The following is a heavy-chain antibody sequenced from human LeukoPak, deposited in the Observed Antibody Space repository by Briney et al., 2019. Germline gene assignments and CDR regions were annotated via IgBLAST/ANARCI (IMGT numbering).Heavy chain of an antibody. Sequence: SETLSLTCTVSGGSISSGHYWGWIRQPPGKGLEWIGSMYHSGSTYYNPPLKSRVTISEDTSKNQFSLKLRSVTAADTAVYYCARDLVSGYFDYWGQGTLVTVSS. CDR3: ARDLVSGYFDY. V-gene: IGHV4-38-2*02. J-gene: IGHJ4*02. CDR1: GGSISSGHY. D-gene: IGHD3-10*01. CDR2: MYHSGST.